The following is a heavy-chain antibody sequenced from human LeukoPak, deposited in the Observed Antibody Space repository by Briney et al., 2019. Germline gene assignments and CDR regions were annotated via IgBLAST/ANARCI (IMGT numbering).Heavy chain of an antibody. J-gene: IGHJ4*02. CDR1: GGSFSGYY. CDR2: INHSGST. Sequence: SETLSLTCAVYGGSFSGYYWSWIRQPPGKGLEWIGEINHSGSTNYNPSLKSRVTISVHTSKNQFSLKLSSVTAADTAVYYCASTGRDGYNESLYWGQGTLVTVSS. D-gene: IGHD5-12*01. V-gene: IGHV4-34*01. CDR3: ASTGRDGYNESLY.